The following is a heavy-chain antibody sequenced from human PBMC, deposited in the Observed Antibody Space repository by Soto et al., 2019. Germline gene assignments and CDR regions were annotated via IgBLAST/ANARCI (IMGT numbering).Heavy chain of an antibody. CDR3: ASERGSYLTRHMDV. Sequence: QVQLQESGPGLVKPSQTLSLTCTVSGASISSGGYSWSWIRQHPGKGLEWIGYIYYSGSNYYNPSLKSQVTISVDTSKNQSSLKLGSVTAADTAVYYWASERGSYLTRHMDVWGQGTTVTVSS. J-gene: IGHJ6*02. CDR2: IYYSGSN. CDR1: GASISSGGYS. D-gene: IGHD3-16*02. V-gene: IGHV4-31*01.